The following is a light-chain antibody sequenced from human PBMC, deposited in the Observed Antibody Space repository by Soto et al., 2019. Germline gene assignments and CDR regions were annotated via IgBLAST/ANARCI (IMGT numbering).Light chain of an antibody. Sequence: QSALTQPRSVSGSPGQSVTISCTGSSSDVGAYNYVSWYQQHPGKAPKLMIYDVSKRPSGVPDRFSGSKSGNTASLTISGLQAEDEADYYCCSYSGSSTSVVFGGGTKLTVL. CDR3: CSYSGSSTSVV. V-gene: IGLV2-11*01. CDR1: SSDVGAYNY. CDR2: DVS. J-gene: IGLJ2*01.